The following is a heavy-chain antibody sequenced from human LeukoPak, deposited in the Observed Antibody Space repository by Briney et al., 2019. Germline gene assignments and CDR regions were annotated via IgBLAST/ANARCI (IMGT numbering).Heavy chain of an antibody. Sequence: SETLSLTCTVSGASISSYYWSWIRQPPGKGLEWIGYIYYSGSTNYNPSLKSRVTFSVDTSKNQFSLKLSSVTAADTAVYYCARVQWPHFDYWGQGTLVTVSS. CDR2: IYYSGST. D-gene: IGHD6-19*01. CDR1: GASISSYY. V-gene: IGHV4-59*01. J-gene: IGHJ4*02. CDR3: ARVQWPHFDY.